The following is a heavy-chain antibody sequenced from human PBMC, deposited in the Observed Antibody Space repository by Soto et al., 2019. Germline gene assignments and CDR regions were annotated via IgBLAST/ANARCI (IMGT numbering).Heavy chain of an antibody. Sequence: EVQVVESGGDLVKPGGSLRLSCVTSGFMFSSAWMNWVRQAPGKGLEWVGRIKSRRDGGARDYAEPVKGRFSISRDESKNTVFMQTSSLRGEDTDVYYCVEGWNTFCGHGTLVPVSS. D-gene: IGHD1-1*01. CDR2: IKSRRDGGAR. V-gene: IGHV3-15*01. J-gene: IGHJ4*01. CDR3: VEGWNTF. CDR1: GFMFSSAW.